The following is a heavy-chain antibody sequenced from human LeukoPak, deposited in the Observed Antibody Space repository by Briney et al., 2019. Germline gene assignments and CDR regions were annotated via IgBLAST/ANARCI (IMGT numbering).Heavy chain of an antibody. CDR1: GGSITRGSYY. V-gene: IGHV4-61*02. J-gene: IGHJ5*02. CDR2: IHTGGST. Sequence: PSQTLSLTCTVSGGSITRGSYYWSWIRRPAGKGLEWVGRIHTGGSTNYNPSLKSRVTISVDTSKNQFSLNLRSVTAADTAVYSCARAVVYSNWYESGFDPWGQGTLVTVSS. D-gene: IGHD1-1*01. CDR3: ARAVVYSNWYESGFDP.